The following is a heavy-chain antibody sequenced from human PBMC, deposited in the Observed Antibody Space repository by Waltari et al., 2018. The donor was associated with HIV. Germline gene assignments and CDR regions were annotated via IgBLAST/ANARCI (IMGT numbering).Heavy chain of an antibody. Sequence: VQLVESGGGLVQPGGSLRLSCAASGFTFSTYAMNWVRQAPGKGLEWVSIISGSGLTSYYAESVRGRFTISRDNVKNTLYLEMNNLRADDTAIYDCASAFYFGTPPVTWGRGTLVTVSS. D-gene: IGHD3-16*01. CDR2: ISGSGLTS. J-gene: IGHJ5*02. V-gene: IGHV3-23*04. CDR3: ASAFYFGTPPVT. CDR1: GFTFSTYA.